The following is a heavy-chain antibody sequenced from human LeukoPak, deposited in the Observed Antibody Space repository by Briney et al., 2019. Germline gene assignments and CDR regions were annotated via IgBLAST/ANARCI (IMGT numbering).Heavy chain of an antibody. CDR3: ARIYRRVGQFDY. D-gene: IGHD3-16*02. Sequence: SETLSLTCAVSGYSISSGYYWGWIRQPPGEGLEWIGSIYHSGSTYYNPSLKSRVTISVDTSKNQFSLKLSSVTAADTAVYYCARIYRRVGQFDYWGQGTLVTVSS. V-gene: IGHV4-38-2*01. CDR1: GYSISSGYY. J-gene: IGHJ4*02. CDR2: IYHSGST.